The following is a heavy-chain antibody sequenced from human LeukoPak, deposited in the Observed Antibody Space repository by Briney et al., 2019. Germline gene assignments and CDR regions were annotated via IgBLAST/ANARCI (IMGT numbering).Heavy chain of an antibody. V-gene: IGHV3-66*01. Sequence: GGSLRLSCAASGFSIRNNYMTWVRQAPGKGLEWVSIIFGGGSTYYADSVKGGFTISRDNSKNTLYLQMNSLSGDDTAVYYCASDGTTLTKTAFDSWGQGTLVTVSS. J-gene: IGHJ4*02. CDR2: IFGGGST. D-gene: IGHD4-17*01. CDR1: GFSIRNNY. CDR3: ASDGTTLTKTAFDS.